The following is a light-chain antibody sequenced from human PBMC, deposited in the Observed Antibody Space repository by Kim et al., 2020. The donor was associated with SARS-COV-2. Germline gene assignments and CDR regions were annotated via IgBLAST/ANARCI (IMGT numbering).Light chain of an antibody. J-gene: IGKJ1*01. CDR3: QQYHDSSST. CDR1: QSVRSGS. CDR2: GTS. V-gene: IGKV3-20*01. Sequence: PGEGATVSCRASQSVRSGSVAWYQQKPGQTPRLLIYGTSNRATGIPDRFSGSGSGTDFTLTITRLEPEDFAVYYCQQYHDSSSTFGQGTKVDIK.